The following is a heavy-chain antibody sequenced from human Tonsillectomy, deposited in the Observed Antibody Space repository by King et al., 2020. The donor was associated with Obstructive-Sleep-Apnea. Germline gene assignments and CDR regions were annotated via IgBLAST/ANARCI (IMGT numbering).Heavy chain of an antibody. J-gene: IGHJ4*02. CDR3: AKDLSSGWYSPLDY. D-gene: IGHD6-19*01. V-gene: IGHV3-9*01. CDR1: GFNFDDYA. CDR2: ISWNS. Sequence: VQLVESGGGLVRPGRSLRLSCAASGFNFDDYAMHWVRQAPGKGLEWVSGISWNSGYADSVKGRFTISRDNAKNSLYLQMNRLRAEDTALYYCAKDLSSGWYSPLDYWGQGPWSPSPQ.